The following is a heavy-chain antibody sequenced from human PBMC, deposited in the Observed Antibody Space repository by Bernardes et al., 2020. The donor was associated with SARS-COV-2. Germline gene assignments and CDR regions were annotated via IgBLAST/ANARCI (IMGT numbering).Heavy chain of an antibody. D-gene: IGHD2-21*02. CDR3: AGSSCGIDCDIGGLRSWDYGMDV. Sequence: SETLSLTCTVSGGSLSSSNYYWGWIRQPPGQGLEWIGRVYSSGSSYYNPSLQSRVRESIDTSKNQFSLRLSFVTAADTAVYYCAGSSCGIDCDIGGLRSWDYGMDVWGQGTTVTVSS. J-gene: IGHJ6*02. CDR2: VYSSGSS. V-gene: IGHV4-39*01. CDR1: GGSLSSSNYY.